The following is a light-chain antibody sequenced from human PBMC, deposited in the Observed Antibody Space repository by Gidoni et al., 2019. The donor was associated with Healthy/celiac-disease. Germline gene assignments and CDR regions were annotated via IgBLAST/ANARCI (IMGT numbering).Light chain of an antibody. J-gene: IGKJ5*01. CDR3: QQYNSYSIT. CDR1: QSISSW. Sequence: DIQMTLSPSTLSASVGDRVTITCRASQSISSWLAWYQQKPGKAPKLLIYKASSLESGVPSRFSGSGSGTEFTLTISSLQPDDFATYYCQQYNSYSITFXQXTRLEIK. CDR2: KAS. V-gene: IGKV1-5*03.